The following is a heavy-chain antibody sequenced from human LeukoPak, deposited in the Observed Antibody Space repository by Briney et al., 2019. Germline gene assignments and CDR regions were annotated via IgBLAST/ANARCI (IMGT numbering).Heavy chain of an antibody. D-gene: IGHD1-1*01. CDR2: ISSSSSTI. V-gene: IGHV3-48*01. CDR3: ARDPLSQLRGKFDY. J-gene: IGHJ4*02. CDR1: GFTFSSYS. Sequence: GGSLRLSCAASGFTFSSYSMNWVRQAPGKGLEWVSYISSSSSTIYYADSVRGRFTISRDNSKNTLYLQMNSLRAEDTAVYYCARDPLSQLRGKFDYWGQGTLVTVSS.